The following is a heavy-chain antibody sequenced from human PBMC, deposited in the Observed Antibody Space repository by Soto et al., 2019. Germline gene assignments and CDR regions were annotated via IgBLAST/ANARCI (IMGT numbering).Heavy chain of an antibody. J-gene: IGHJ4*02. CDR1: GFTFSSYA. Sequence: EVQLVESGGGLVQPGGSLRLSCAASGFTFSSYAMHWVRQAPGKGLEYVSAISSRGGSTDYANSVKGRFTMSRDNSKNTLYLQMGSLRAEDMAVYYCARGGRGYEFDYWGQGTLVTVSS. CDR2: ISSRGGST. D-gene: IGHD5-12*01. CDR3: ARGGRGYEFDY. V-gene: IGHV3-64*01.